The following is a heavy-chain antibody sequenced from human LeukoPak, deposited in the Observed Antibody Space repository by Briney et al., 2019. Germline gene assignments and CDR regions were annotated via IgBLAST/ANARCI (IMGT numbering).Heavy chain of an antibody. J-gene: IGHJ6*02. CDR3: TGRRTGKYGMDV. D-gene: IGHD3-10*01. Sequence: GGSLRLSCAASGFTFSSYGMHWVRQAPGKGLEWVAFIRYDGSNKYYADSVKGRFTISRDNSKNTLYLQMNSLKTEDTAVYYCTGRRTGKYGMDVWGQGTTVTVSS. CDR1: GFTFSSYG. V-gene: IGHV3-30*02. CDR2: IRYDGSNK.